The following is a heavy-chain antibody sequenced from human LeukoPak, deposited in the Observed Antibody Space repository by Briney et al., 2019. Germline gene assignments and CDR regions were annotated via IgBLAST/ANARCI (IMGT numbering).Heavy chain of an antibody. CDR3: ATESGSYYVH. CDR2: IRSKANSYAT. Sequence: PGGSLRLSYAASGFTFSDSAMHWVRQASGKGLEGVGRIRSKANSYATGYAAPVKGRFTISRDDSKHTAYLQMNSLKTEDTAVYFCATESGSYYVHWGQGTLVTVSS. V-gene: IGHV3-73*01. J-gene: IGHJ1*01. D-gene: IGHD1-26*01. CDR1: GFTFSDSA.